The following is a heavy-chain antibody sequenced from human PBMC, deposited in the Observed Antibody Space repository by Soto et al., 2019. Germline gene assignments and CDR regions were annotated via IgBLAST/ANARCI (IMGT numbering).Heavy chain of an antibody. CDR2: ISTYNGNT. CDR3: ARDGYSSGWYWFDP. Sequence: VKVSCKASGYTFTSYGISWVRQAPGQGLEWMGWISTYNGNTNYAQKLQGRVTMTTDTSTSTAYMELRSLRSDDTAVYYCARDGYSSGWYWFDPWGQGTLVTVSS. J-gene: IGHJ5*02. CDR1: GYTFTSYG. V-gene: IGHV1-18*01. D-gene: IGHD6-19*01.